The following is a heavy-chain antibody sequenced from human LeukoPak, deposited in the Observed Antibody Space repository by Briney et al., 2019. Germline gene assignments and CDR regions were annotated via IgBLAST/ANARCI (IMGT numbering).Heavy chain of an antibody. D-gene: IGHD2-2*01. Sequence: PGGSLRLSCAASGFTFSTYAMTWVRQAPGKGLEWVSAISGNGASTYSADSVKGRFTISRDNSKNTLYLQMNSLTAEDTAVYYCARGPVVPSATYFFDYWGQGTLVVVSS. CDR3: ARGPVVPSATYFFDY. V-gene: IGHV3-23*01. CDR2: ISGNGAST. CDR1: GFTFSTYA. J-gene: IGHJ4*02.